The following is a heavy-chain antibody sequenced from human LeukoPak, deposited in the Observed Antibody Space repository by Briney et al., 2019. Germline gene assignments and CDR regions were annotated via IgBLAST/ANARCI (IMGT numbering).Heavy chain of an antibody. CDR1: GYTFTSNY. CDR2: ISPSGGST. CDR3: ARRGGSLYYYYYYMDV. J-gene: IGHJ6*03. V-gene: IGHV1-46*01. Sequence: GASVKVSCKAFGYTFTSNYMHWVRQAPGQGPEWMGVISPSGGSTTYAQKFQGRVTLTRDMSTSTDYLELSSLRSEDTAVYYCARRGGSLYYYYYYMDVWGKGTTVTVSS. D-gene: IGHD4-23*01.